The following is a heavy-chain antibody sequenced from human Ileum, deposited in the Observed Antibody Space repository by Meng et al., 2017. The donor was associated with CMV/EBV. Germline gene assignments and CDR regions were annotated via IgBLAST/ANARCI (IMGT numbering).Heavy chain of an antibody. CDR2: IRFDGSDQ. CDR3: AKDRRAGKELRFLEWLSHYGMDV. V-gene: IGHV3-30*02. J-gene: IGHJ6*02. CDR1: GLSFSSYG. D-gene: IGHD3-3*01. Sequence: GESLKISCVASGLSFSSYGLHWVRQAPGKGLEWVAFIRFDGSDQYYADSVKGRFTISRDNSKNTLYLQMNSLRAEDTAVYYCAKDRRAGKELRFLEWLSHYGMDVWGQGTTVTVSS.